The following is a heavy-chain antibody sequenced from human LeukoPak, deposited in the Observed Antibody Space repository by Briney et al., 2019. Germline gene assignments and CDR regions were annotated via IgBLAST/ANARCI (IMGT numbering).Heavy chain of an antibody. CDR2: ISSSGSTI. J-gene: IGHJ5*02. CDR3: ARDAGSCNWNDGARVP. Sequence: PGGSLRLSCAASGFTFSSCEMNWVRQAPGKGLEWVSYISSSGSTISYADSVKGRFTISRDNAKNSLYLQMNSLRAEDTAVYYCARDAGSCNWNDGARVPWGQGTLVTVSS. CDR1: GFTFSSCE. D-gene: IGHD1-20*01. V-gene: IGHV3-48*03.